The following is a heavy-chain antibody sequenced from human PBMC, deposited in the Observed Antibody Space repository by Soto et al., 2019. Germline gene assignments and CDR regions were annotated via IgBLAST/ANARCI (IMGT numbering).Heavy chain of an antibody. J-gene: IGHJ4*02. CDR3: ARVEASSRTDY. CDR2: IYHSGST. CDR1: GYSISSGYY. V-gene: IGHV4-38-2*01. D-gene: IGHD6-13*01. Sequence: SETLSLTCAVSGYSISSGYYWGWIRQPPGKGLEWIGSIYHSGSTYYNPSLKSRVTISVDTSKNQFSLKLSSVTAADTAVYYCARVEASSRTDYWGQGTLVTVSS.